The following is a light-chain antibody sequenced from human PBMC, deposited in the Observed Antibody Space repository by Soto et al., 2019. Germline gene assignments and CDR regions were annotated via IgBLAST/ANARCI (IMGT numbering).Light chain of an antibody. J-gene: IGLJ3*02. V-gene: IGLV4-69*01. Sequence: QSVLTQSPSASASLGASVKLTCTLSSGHSSYAIAWHQQQPEKGPRYLMKINSDGSHKKGDGIPDRFSGSSSGAEHYLTISSLQSEDEADYYCQTWGTGIRVFGGGTKLTVL. CDR2: INSDGSH. CDR1: SGHSSYA. CDR3: QTWGTGIRV.